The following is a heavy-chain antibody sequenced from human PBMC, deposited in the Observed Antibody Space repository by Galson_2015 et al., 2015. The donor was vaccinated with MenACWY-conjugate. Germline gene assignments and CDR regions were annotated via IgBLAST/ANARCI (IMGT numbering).Heavy chain of an antibody. Sequence: SLRLSCAASGFTFSSYAMNWVRQAPGKGLEWVSVISGSGGVTYYADSVKGWFTISRDNSKNTLYLQMNNLRDEDTALYYCAKRGVYGSGTYFTNIWFDPWGQGTLVTVSS. V-gene: IGHV3-23*01. CDR1: GFTFSSYA. CDR3: AKRGVYGSGTYFTNIWFDP. CDR2: ISGSGGVT. D-gene: IGHD3-10*01. J-gene: IGHJ5*02.